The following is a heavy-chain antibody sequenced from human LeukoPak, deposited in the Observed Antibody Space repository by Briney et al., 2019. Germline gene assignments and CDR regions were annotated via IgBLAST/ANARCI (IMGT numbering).Heavy chain of an antibody. CDR2: IYYSGST. D-gene: IGHD5-24*01. Sequence: PSETLSLTCTVCGGSLSSSSYYWGWGRQPPGRGLEWVGSIYYSGSTYYNPSRKSRVTISVDTSKNQFSLKLSSVTAADTAVYYCARDQRDGYNGNYYYYYYMDVWGKGATVTISS. J-gene: IGHJ6*03. CDR3: ARDQRDGYNGNYYYYYYMDV. V-gene: IGHV4-39*07. CDR1: GGSLSSSSYY.